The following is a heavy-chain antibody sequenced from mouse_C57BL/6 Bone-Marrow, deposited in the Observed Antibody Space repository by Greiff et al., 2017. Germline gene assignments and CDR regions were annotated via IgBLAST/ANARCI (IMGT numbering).Heavy chain of an antibody. CDR2: ISYDGSN. CDR3: ARDLGIYYYGAY. Sequence: VQLQESGPGLVKPSQSLSLTCSVTGYSITSGYYWNWIRQFPGNKLEWMGYISYDGSNNYNPSLKNRISITRDTSKNQFFLKLNSVTTEDTATYYCARDLGIYYYGAYWGQGTLVTVSA. D-gene: IGHD1-1*01. J-gene: IGHJ3*01. CDR1: GYSITSGYY. V-gene: IGHV3-6*01.